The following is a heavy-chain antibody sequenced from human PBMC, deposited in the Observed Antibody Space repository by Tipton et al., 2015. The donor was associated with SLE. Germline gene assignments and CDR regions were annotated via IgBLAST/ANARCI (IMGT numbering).Heavy chain of an antibody. V-gene: IGHV4-59*11. CDR2: IYYSGST. CDR1: GGSISSHY. CDR3: ARGRLAMA. Sequence: TLSLTCTVSGGSISSHYWSWIRQPPGKGLEWIGYIYYSGSTNYNPSLKSRVTISVDTSKNRFSLKLSSVTAADTAVYYCARGRLAMAWGQGTLVTVSS. J-gene: IGHJ5*02. D-gene: IGHD2/OR15-2a*01.